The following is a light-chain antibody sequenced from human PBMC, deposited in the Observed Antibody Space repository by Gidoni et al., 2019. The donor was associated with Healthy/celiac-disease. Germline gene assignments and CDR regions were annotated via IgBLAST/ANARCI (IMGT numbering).Light chain of an antibody. J-gene: IGKJ4*01. CDR3: QQYDNLLT. CDR2: DAS. V-gene: IGKV1-33*01. CDR1: QDISNY. Sequence: DIHMTQSPSSLSASVGDSVTITCQASQDISNYLNWYQQKPGKAPKLLIYDASNLETGVPSRFSGSGSGTDITFIISSLQHEDIATYYCQQYDNLLTFGGGTKVEIK.